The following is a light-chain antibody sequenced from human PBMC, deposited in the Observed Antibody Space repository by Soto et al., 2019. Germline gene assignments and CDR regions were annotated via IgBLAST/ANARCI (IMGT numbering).Light chain of an antibody. CDR3: QQYNNWPPLT. V-gene: IGKV3-15*01. Sequence: EIVMTQSPATLSVSPGERATLSCRASQSVSSNLAWYQQKPGQAPRLLIYGASTRPTGIPARFSGSGSGTEFPLTISSLQSEDFAVYYCQQYNNWPPLTFGGGTKVEIK. CDR1: QSVSSN. J-gene: IGKJ4*01. CDR2: GAS.